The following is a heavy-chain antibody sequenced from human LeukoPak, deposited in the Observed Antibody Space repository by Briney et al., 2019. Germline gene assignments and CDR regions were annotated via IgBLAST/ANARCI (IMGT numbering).Heavy chain of an antibody. Sequence: GGSLRLSCAASGFTFSSFWMDWVRQAPGKGLEWVANIKSDGSEKYYVGSVEGRFTISRDNAKNSLFLQMNGLRAEDTAVYYCARESAWARDSWGREPWSPSPQ. CDR1: GFTFSSFW. J-gene: IGHJ4*02. V-gene: IGHV3-7*01. CDR3: ARESAWARDS. D-gene: IGHD6-6*01. CDR2: IKSDGSEK.